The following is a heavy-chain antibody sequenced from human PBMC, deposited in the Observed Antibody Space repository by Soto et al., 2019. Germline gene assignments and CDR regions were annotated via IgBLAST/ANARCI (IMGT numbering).Heavy chain of an antibody. CDR2: ISSRSSYI. CDR3: HVDYYDSSGSPVADYYYGMDV. D-gene: IGHD3-22*01. CDR1: GFTFSSYS. J-gene: IGHJ6*02. V-gene: IGHV3-21*04. Sequence: GGSLRLSCAASGFTFSSYSMNWVRQAPGKGLEWVSSISSRSSYIFYADSVKGRFTISRDNSKNTLYLQMNSLRAEDTAVYYCHVDYYDSSGSPVADYYYGMDVWGQGTTVTVSS.